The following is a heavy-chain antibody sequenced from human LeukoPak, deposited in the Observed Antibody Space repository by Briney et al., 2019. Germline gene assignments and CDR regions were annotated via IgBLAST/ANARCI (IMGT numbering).Heavy chain of an antibody. CDR3: AKEKVAVAGHYDAFDI. V-gene: IGHV3-9*01. CDR2: ISWNSGSI. J-gene: IGHJ3*02. CDR1: GFTFDDYA. Sequence: GGSLGLSCATSGFTFDDYAMHWVRQAPGKGLEWVSGISWNSGSIGYADSVKGRFTISRDNAKNSLYLQMNSLRAEDTALYYCAKEKVAVAGHYDAFDIWGQGTMVTVSS. D-gene: IGHD6-19*01.